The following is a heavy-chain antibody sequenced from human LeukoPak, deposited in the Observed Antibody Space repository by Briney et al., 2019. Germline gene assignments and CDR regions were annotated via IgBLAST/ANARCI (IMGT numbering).Heavy chain of an antibody. J-gene: IGHJ4*02. Sequence: SETLSLTCTVSGGSISSYYWTWIRQPAGKGLEWIGRIYTSGNTGYNPSLKSRVTMSVDTSKNQFSLNLSSVTAADTAVYYCARVDLRAAFFDYWGQGTLVTLSS. CDR1: GGSISSYY. CDR3: ARVDLRAAFFDY. CDR2: IYTSGNT. V-gene: IGHV4-4*07. D-gene: IGHD2-15*01.